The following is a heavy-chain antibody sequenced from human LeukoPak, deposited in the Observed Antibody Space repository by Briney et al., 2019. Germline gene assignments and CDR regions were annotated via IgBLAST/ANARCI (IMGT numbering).Heavy chain of an antibody. CDR2: IYYSGST. CDR1: GGSISSYY. CDR3: ARARGDFWSGYYPYYFDY. V-gene: IGHV4-59*01. Sequence: PSETLSLTCTVSGGSISSYYWSWIRQPPGKGLEWIGYIYYSGSTNYNPSLKSRVTISVDTSKNQFSLKLSSVTAADTAVYYCARARGDFWSGYYPYYFDYWGQGTLVTVSS. D-gene: IGHD3-3*01. J-gene: IGHJ4*02.